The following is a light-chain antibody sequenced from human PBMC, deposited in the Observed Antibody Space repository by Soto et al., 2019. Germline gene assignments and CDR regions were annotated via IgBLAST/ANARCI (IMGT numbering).Light chain of an antibody. CDR1: QSMTTK. CDR2: GAS. Sequence: EIGMTQSRATLSVSPGEGVTLSCRASQSMTTKLAWYQQKPGQAPRLLIYGASSRATGIPDRFSGSGSGTDFTITISRLEPEDFAVYYCQQYRSSPKTFGQGTRVEIK. V-gene: IGKV3-20*01. J-gene: IGKJ1*01. CDR3: QQYRSSPKT.